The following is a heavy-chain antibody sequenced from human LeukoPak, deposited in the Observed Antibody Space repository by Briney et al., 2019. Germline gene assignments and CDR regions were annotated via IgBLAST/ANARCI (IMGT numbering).Heavy chain of an antibody. CDR2: IIPIFGTA. D-gene: IGHD5-12*01. J-gene: IGHJ3*02. CDR3: ARDTVATLRLGYAAFDI. V-gene: IGHV1-69*13. CDR1: GGTFSSYA. Sequence: GASVKVSCKASGGTFSSYAISWVRQAPGQGLEWMGGIIPIFGTANYAQKFQGRVTITADESTSTAYMELSSLRSEDTAVYYCARDTVATLRLGYAAFDIWGQGTMVTVSS.